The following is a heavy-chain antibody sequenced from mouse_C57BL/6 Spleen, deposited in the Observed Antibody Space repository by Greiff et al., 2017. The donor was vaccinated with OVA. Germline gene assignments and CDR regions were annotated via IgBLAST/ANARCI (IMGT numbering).Heavy chain of an antibody. CDR2: IDPEDGET. V-gene: IGHV14-2*01. CDR1: GFNIKDYY. Sequence: VQLQQSGAELVKPGASVKLSCTASGFNIKDYYMHWVKQRTEQGLEWIGRIDPEDGETKYAPKFPGKATITADTSSNTAYLQLSSLTSEDTAVYYCASQGASHYYAMDYWGQGTSVTVSS. D-gene: IGHD6-2*01. CDR3: ASQGASHYYAMDY. J-gene: IGHJ4*01.